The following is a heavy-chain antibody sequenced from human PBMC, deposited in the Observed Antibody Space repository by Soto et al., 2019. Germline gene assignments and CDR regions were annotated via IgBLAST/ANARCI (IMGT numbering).Heavy chain of an antibody. CDR1: GYTFTGYY. J-gene: IGHJ5*02. V-gene: IGHV1-2*02. D-gene: IGHD3-10*01. CDR2: INPNSGGT. Sequence: ASVKVSCKASGYTFTGYYMHWVRQAPGQGLEWMGWINPNSGGTNYAQKFQGRVTMTRDTSISTAYMELSRLRSDDTAVYYCAREALYGSGGYSEYNWFDPWGQGTLVTVSS. CDR3: AREALYGSGGYSEYNWFDP.